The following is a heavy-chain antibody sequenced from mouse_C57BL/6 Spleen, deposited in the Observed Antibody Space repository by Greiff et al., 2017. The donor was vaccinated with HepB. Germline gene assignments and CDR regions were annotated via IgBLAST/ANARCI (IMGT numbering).Heavy chain of an antibody. Sequence: EVKLMESGPGLVKPSQSLSLTCSVTGYSITSGYYWNWIRQFPGNKLEWMGYISYDGSNNYNPSLKNRISITRDTSKNQFFLKLNSVTTEDTATYYCAIDSSGYDYAMDYWGQGTSVTVSS. CDR3: AIDSSGYDYAMDY. D-gene: IGHD3-2*02. J-gene: IGHJ4*01. CDR1: GYSITSGYY. V-gene: IGHV3-6*01. CDR2: ISYDGSN.